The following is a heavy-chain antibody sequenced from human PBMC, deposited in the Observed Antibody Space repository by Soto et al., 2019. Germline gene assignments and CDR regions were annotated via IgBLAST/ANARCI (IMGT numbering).Heavy chain of an antibody. J-gene: IGHJ4*02. D-gene: IGHD1-26*01. Sequence: SQTLSLTCAISGDSVSSNSAAWNWIRQSPSRGLEWLGRTYYRSKWYNDYAVSVKSRITINPDTSKNQFSLLLNSVTPEDTAVYYCARDSYDESCGYYQKTKYAGWGQGTLDTISS. CDR3: ARDSYDESCGYYQKTKYAG. CDR2: TYYRSKWYN. V-gene: IGHV6-1*01. CDR1: GDSVSSNSAA.